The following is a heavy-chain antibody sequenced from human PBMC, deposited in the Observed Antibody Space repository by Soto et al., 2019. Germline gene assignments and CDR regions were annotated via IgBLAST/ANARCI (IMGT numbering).Heavy chain of an antibody. CDR3: ARGGGVTTTGDDY. V-gene: IGHV4-30-2*01. Sequence: QLQLQESGSGLVKPSQTLSLTCAVSGGSINTATHSWSWIRQPPGKGLEWIGYIYHSGSTYYNPSVKSRVTISIDKPNNQFSLRLSSVTAADTAVYYCARGGGVTTTGDDYWGQGILVTVSS. CDR2: IYHSGST. D-gene: IGHD4-4*01. J-gene: IGHJ4*02. CDR1: GGSINTATHS.